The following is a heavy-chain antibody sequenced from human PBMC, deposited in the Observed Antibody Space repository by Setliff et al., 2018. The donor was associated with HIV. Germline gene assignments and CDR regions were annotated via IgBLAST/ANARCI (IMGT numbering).Heavy chain of an antibody. CDR1: GATISRHF. J-gene: IGHJ1*01. CDR2: IYDSGVT. V-gene: IGHV4-59*11. CDR3: TRRQWGTSGYYEFFQQ. Sequence: PSETLSLTCSVSGATISRHFWSWIRQSPGKGLEWIGTIYDSGVTRYNPSLQTRVRVSVDTSKSNFSPSLTSVTTADTAVYYCTRRQWGTSGYYEFFQQWGQGSLVTVSS. D-gene: IGHD3-3*01.